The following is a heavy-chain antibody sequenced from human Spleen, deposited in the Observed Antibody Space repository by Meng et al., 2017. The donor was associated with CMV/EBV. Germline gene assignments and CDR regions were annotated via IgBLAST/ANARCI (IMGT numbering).Heavy chain of an antibody. CDR1: GGSLSSYY. J-gene: IGHJ4*02. V-gene: IGHV4-34*01. D-gene: IGHD6-19*01. CDR2: VRPGGST. Sequence: GSLRLSCAVYGGSLSSYYWSWIRQPPGKGLEWIGEVRPGGSTNYNPSLKSRVTISLDTSKDQFSVSLSSVTAADTAVYYCARQRYSGFVDSWGQGALVTVSS. CDR3: ARQRYSGFVDS.